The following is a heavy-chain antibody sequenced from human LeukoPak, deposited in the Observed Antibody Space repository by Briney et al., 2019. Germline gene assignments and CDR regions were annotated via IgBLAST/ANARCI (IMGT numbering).Heavy chain of an antibody. CDR2: INPTSGGT. D-gene: IGHD1-26*01. CDR3: AEGSSGSYLADY. J-gene: IGHJ4*02. CDR1: VYTFTGYY. V-gene: IGHV1-2*02. Sequence: ASVKVSCKPSVYTFTGYYMHWVRQAPGQGLEWLGWINPTSGGTTYAQKFQGRVTMTRDTSISTAYMELSRLSTDDTAVYYCAEGSSGSYLADYWGQGTLVTVSS.